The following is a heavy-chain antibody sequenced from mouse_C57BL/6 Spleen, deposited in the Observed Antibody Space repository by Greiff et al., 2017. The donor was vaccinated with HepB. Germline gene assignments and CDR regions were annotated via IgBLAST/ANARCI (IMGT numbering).Heavy chain of an antibody. Sequence: QVQLQQSGAELAKPGASVKLSCKASGYTFTSYWIHWVKQRPGQGLEWIGYINPSSGYTKYNQKFKDKATLTADKSSSTAYMQRSSLTYEDSAVYYCARNDGYYDYAMDYWGQGTSVTVSS. V-gene: IGHV1-7*01. J-gene: IGHJ4*01. CDR2: INPSSGYT. CDR3: ARNDGYYDYAMDY. D-gene: IGHD2-3*01. CDR1: GYTFTSYW.